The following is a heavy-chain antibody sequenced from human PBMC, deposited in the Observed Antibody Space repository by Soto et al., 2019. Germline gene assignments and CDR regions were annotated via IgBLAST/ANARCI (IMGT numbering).Heavy chain of an antibody. J-gene: IGHJ6*02. V-gene: IGHV3-74*01. CDR2: ISIDGSNT. Sequence: LRLSCAASGFTFSGYWMHWVRQPPGKGLVWVSRISIDGSNTIYADSVKGRFTIPRDNARNTLYLQMNSLRAEHPAVYYCTRANNYGMDVSGQGTTVTVSS. CDR3: TRANNYGMDV. CDR1: GFTFSGYW.